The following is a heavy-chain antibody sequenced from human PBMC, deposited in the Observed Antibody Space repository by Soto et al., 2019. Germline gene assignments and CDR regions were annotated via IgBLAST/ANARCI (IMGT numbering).Heavy chain of an antibody. CDR1: GGSISSSSYY. CDR2: IYYSGST. D-gene: IGHD6-19*01. CDR3: ARLTGYSSGWYGRADYYYGMDV. V-gene: IGHV4-39*01. Sequence: SETLSLTCTVSGGSISSSSYYWGWIRQPPGKGLEWIGSIYYSGSTYYNPSPKSRATISVDTSKNQFSLKLSSVTAADTAVYYCARLTGYSSGWYGRADYYYGMDVWGQGTTVTVSS. J-gene: IGHJ6*02.